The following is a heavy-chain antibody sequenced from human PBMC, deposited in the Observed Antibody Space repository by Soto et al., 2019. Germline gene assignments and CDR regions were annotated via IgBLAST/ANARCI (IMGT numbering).Heavy chain of an antibody. V-gene: IGHV4-34*01. CDR1: GGSFSGFY. J-gene: IGHJ2*01. CDR2: INHSGSS. CDR3: ARTFTVTTDWYFDL. D-gene: IGHD4-17*01. Sequence: SETLSLTCAVHGGSFSGFYWTWIRQPPGKWLEWIGEINHSGSSNYNPPLKSRVTMSLDTSRNQFSLTLNSVTAADTAVYYCARTFTVTTDWYFDLWGRGTLVNVSS.